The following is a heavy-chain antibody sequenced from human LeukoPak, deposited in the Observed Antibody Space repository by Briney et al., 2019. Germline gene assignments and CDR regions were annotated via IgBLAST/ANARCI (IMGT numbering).Heavy chain of an antibody. CDR3: ARGFTGHSSSYHY. CDR2: INHSGST. V-gene: IGHV4-34*01. CDR1: GGSFSGYY. J-gene: IGHJ4*02. D-gene: IGHD6-6*01. Sequence: SETLSLTCAVYGGSFSGYYWSWIRQPPGKGLEWIGEINHSGSTNYNPSLKSRVTISVDTSKNQFSLKLSSVTAADTAVYYCARGFTGHSSSYHYWGQGTLVTVSS.